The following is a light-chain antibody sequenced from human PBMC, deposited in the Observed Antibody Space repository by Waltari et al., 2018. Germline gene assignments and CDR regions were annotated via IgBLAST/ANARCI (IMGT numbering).Light chain of an antibody. CDR2: EVS. J-gene: IGKJ1*01. V-gene: IGKV2D-29*02. CDR3: MQSIEVPRT. CDR1: QSLLHSDGRTY. Sequence: DIVMTQTPLSLSVTPGQPAAISCKSSQSLLHSDGRTYLYWYLRKPCQSPQLLIYEVSNRFSGVSDRFSGSGSGTDFTLKISRMEAEDVGVYYCMQSIEVPRTFGQGTKVEIK.